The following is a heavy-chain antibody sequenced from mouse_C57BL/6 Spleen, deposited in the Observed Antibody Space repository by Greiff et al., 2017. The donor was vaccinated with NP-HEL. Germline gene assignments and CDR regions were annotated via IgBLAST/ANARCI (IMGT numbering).Heavy chain of an antibody. V-gene: IGHV5-12*01. CDR1: GFTFSDYY. J-gene: IGHJ3*01. Sequence: EVMLVESGGGLVQPGGSLKLSCAASGFTFSDYYMYWVRQTPEKRLEWVAYISNGGGSTYYPDTVKGRFTISRDNAKNTLYLQMSRLKSEDTAMYYCARHGDYYGSSFAWFAYWGQGTLVTVSA. CDR3: ARHGDYYGSSFAWFAY. CDR2: ISNGGGST. D-gene: IGHD1-1*01.